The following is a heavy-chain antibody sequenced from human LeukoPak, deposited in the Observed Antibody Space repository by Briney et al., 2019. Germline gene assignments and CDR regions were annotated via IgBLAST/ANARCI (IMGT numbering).Heavy chain of an antibody. V-gene: IGHV3-30*04. CDR2: ISHDGSDK. CDR3: AREGVRTTVDAFDI. J-gene: IGHJ3*02. D-gene: IGHD4-17*01. CDR1: GFTLKIYP. Sequence: PGGSLRLSCAASGFTLKIYPMHWVRQTPGKGLEWLSVISHDGSDKNNADSVKGRFIISRDNSKNTVFLQLNSLRPEDTAMYYCAREGVRTTVDAFDIWGLGTMVIVSS.